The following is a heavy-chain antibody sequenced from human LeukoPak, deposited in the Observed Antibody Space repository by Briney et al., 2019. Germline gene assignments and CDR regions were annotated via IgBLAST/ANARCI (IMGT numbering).Heavy chain of an antibody. Sequence: ASVKVSCKASGYTFTSYGISWVRPAPGQGLEWMGWISAYNGNTNYAQKLQGRVTMTTDTSTSTAYMELRSLRSDDTAAYYCARVPQARGVLWYSSSWYYFDYWGQGTLVTVSS. D-gene: IGHD6-13*01. CDR2: ISAYNGNT. CDR3: ARVPQARGVLWYSSSWYYFDY. J-gene: IGHJ4*02. V-gene: IGHV1-18*01. CDR1: GYTFTSYG.